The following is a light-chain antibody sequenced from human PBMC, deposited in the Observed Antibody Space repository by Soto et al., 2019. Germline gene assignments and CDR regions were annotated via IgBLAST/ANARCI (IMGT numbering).Light chain of an antibody. J-gene: IGKJ1*01. CDR3: QQSYSTPRT. CDR1: QSISSY. CDR2: AAS. V-gene: IGKV1-39*01. Sequence: DIQMTQSPSSLSASVGDTVTITCRARQSISSYLNWYQQKPGKAPKLLIYAASSLQSGVPSRFSGSRSGTDFTLTISSLQAEEFVTYYYQQSYSTPRTFGQGTQVQIK.